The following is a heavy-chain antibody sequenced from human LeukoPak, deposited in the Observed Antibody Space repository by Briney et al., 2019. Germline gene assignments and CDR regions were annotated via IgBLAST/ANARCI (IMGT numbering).Heavy chain of an antibody. CDR1: GGSISSYY. V-gene: IGHV4-59*05. D-gene: IGHD3-22*01. CDR3: ARRVDYYDSSGYQYYFDY. J-gene: IGHJ4*02. Sequence: PSETLSLTCTVSGGSISSYYWSWIRQPPGKGLEWIGSIYYSGSTYYSPSLKSRVTISVDTSKNQFSLRLRSVTAADTAVYYCARRVDYYDSSGYQYYFDYWGQGTLVTVSS. CDR2: IYYSGST.